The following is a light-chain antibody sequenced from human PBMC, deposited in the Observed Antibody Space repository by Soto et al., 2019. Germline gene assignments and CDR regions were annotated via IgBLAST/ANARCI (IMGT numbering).Light chain of an antibody. J-gene: IGLJ3*02. CDR2: EVS. CDR1: SSDVGGYHY. CDR3: NSFTIVSTLV. Sequence: QSALTQPPSASGSPGQSVTISCTGTSSDVGGYHYVSWYQQLPGKAPKLIIYEVSKRPSGVPDRFSGSKSGNTASLTVSGLQAEDEADYYCNSFTIVSTLVFGGGTKLTVL. V-gene: IGLV2-8*01.